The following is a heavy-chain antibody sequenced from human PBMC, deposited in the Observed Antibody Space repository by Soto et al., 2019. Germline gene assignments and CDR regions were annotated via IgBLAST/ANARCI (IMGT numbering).Heavy chain of an antibody. J-gene: IGHJ5*02. CDR3: PRHTIAAAGTVWYDP. V-gene: IGHV4-39*01. Sequence: LETLSLTCTVSGGSISSSSYYWGWIRQPPGEGLEWIGSIYYSGSTYYNPSLKSRGTISVDTSKNQFSLKLSSVTAADTAVYYCPRHTIAAAGTVWYDPWGDGTLDTVSS. CDR1: GGSISSSSYY. D-gene: IGHD6-13*01. CDR2: IYYSGST.